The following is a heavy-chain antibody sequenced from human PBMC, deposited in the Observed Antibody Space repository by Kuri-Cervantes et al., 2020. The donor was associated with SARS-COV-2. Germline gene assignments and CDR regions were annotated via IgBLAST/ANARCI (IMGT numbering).Heavy chain of an antibody. D-gene: IGHD4-17*01. Sequence: ASVKVSCKASGYTFTSYAMNWVRQAPGQGLEWMGRINTYTGNPTYARGFTGRFVFSLDASVNTAFLQISDLKTEDTAVYYCTRDPLDYGNSSPYWGQGTQVTVSS. CDR2: INTYTGNP. CDR1: GYTFTSYA. V-gene: IGHV7-4-1*02. CDR3: TRDPLDYGNSSPY. J-gene: IGHJ4*02.